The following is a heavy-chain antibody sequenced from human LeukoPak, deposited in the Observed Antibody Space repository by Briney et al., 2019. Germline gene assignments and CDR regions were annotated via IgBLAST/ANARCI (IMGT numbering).Heavy chain of an antibody. Sequence: GGSLRLSCAASGFTFRSYAMNWVRQAPGKGLGWVSSVSGSGSVTFYGDSVKGRFTISRDNSKNTLYLQMDSLRAEDTAVYYCAKAPYDNKYYYMGVWGRGTTVTVSS. J-gene: IGHJ6*03. D-gene: IGHD3-9*01. CDR2: VSGSGSVT. CDR1: GFTFRSYA. V-gene: IGHV3-23*01. CDR3: AKAPYDNKYYYMGV.